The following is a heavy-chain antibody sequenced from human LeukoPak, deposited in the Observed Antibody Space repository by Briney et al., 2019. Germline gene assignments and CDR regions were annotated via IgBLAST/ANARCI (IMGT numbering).Heavy chain of an antibody. Sequence: SETLSLTCTVSGDSISTYYWSWIRQPAGKGMEWIGRINTSGSTNYYPSLKSRVTTSVDTSKTQFSLKLSSVTAAHTAVYYCARQSDKAAGGTFAFDYWGQGALVTVS. J-gene: IGHJ4*02. CDR1: GDSISTYY. CDR3: ARQSDKAAGGTFAFDY. V-gene: IGHV4-4*07. D-gene: IGHD6-13*01. CDR2: INTSGST.